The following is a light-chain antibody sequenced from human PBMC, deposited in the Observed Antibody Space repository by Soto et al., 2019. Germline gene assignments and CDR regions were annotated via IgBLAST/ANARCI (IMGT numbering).Light chain of an antibody. CDR1: QSVSSN. J-gene: IGKJ1*01. CDR2: GAS. Sequence: VVLTQSPATLSLSPGERATLSCRASQSVSSNLAWYQQKPGQAPRLLIYGASTRATGIPARFSGSGSGTDFTLTISCLQSEDFATYYCQQYYSFPPTFGQGTKVDIK. CDR3: QQYYSFPPT. V-gene: IGKV3-15*01.